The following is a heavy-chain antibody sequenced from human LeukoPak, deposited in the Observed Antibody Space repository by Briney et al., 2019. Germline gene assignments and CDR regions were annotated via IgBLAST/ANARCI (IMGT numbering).Heavy chain of an antibody. CDR2: INHSGST. Sequence: SETLSLTCAVYGGCVSGYYWSWIRQPPGKGLEWIGEINHSGSTNYNPSLKSRVTISVDTSKNQFSLKLSSVTAADTAVYYCASPQLTYYYDSSGPGAFDIWGQGTMVTVSS. CDR1: GGCVSGYY. J-gene: IGHJ3*02. D-gene: IGHD3-22*01. V-gene: IGHV4-34*01. CDR3: ASPQLTYYYDSSGPGAFDI.